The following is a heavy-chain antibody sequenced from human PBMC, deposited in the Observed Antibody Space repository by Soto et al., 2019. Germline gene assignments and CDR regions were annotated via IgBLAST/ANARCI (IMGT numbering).Heavy chain of an antibody. CDR3: ARDILFGY. J-gene: IGHJ4*02. Sequence: QVQLVQSGAEEKKPGASVKVSCKASEYTFTNYALHWVRQAPGQRLEWMGWINAGNGNTKYSQKFQGRVTITRDTSERTAYMEISTLKSEDTTVYYCARDILFGYWGQGTLFTVSS. V-gene: IGHV1-3*05. CDR2: INAGNGNT. CDR1: EYTFTNYA.